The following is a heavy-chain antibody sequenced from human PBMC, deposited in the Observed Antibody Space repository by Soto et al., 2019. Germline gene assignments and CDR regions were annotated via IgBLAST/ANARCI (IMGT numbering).Heavy chain of an antibody. CDR1: GFTFSDYY. Sequence: GGSLRLSCAASGFTFSDYYMSWIRQAPGKGLEWVSYISSSGSTIYYADSVKGRFTISRDNAKNSLYLQMNSLRAGDTAVYYCATGPVLKTKKKAVAGTSRELGERISVDYWGQGTLVTVSS. V-gene: IGHV3-11*01. J-gene: IGHJ4*02. CDR3: ATGPVLKTKKKAVAGTSRELGERISVDY. CDR2: ISSSGSTI. D-gene: IGHD6-19*01.